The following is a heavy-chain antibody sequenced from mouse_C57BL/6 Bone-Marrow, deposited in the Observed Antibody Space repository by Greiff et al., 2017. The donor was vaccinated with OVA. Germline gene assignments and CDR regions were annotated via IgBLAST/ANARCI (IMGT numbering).Heavy chain of an antibody. CDR3: ARDGSSYWFAY. Sequence: QVPLQQPGAELVKPGASVQLSCKASGYTFTSYWMHWVKQRPGQGLEWIGMIHPNSGSTNYNEKFKSKATLTVDKSSSTAYMQLSSLTSEDSAVYYCARDGSSYWFAYWGQGTLVTVSA. CDR1: GYTFTSYW. CDR2: IHPNSGST. J-gene: IGHJ3*01. V-gene: IGHV1-64*01. D-gene: IGHD1-1*01.